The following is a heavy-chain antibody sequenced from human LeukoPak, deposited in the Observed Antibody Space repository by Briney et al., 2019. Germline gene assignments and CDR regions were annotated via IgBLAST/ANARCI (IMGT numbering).Heavy chain of an antibody. CDR3: ARVGSPVDTGRNWFDP. Sequence: KSSETLSLTCAVYGGSFSGYYWSWIRQPPGKGLEWIGEINHSGSTNYNPSLKSRVTISVDTSKNQFSLKLSSVTAADTAVCYCARVGSPVDTGRNWFDPWGQGTLVTVSS. CDR1: GGSFSGYY. D-gene: IGHD5-18*01. V-gene: IGHV4-34*01. CDR2: INHSGST. J-gene: IGHJ5*02.